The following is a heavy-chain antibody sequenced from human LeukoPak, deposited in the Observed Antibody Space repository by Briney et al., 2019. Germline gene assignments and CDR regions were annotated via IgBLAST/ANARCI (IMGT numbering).Heavy chain of an antibody. CDR2: IRSRRYDGAT. CDR3: TRDILSGWYYFDF. D-gene: IGHD6-19*01. CDR1: GFTFGDYA. V-gene: IGHV3-49*04. Sequence: GGSLRLSCTASGFTFGDYAMSWVRQAPGKGLEWVGFIRSRRYDGATEYAASVKGRFTISRDDSKSVAYLHMNSLKTEDTAIYYCTRDILSGWYYFDFWGQGTLVTVSS. J-gene: IGHJ4*02.